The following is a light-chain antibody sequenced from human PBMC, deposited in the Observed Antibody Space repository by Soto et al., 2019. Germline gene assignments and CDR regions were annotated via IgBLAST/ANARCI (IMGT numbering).Light chain of an antibody. CDR2: AAS. J-gene: IGKJ1*01. CDR3: QQYNSYLWT. V-gene: IGKV1-5*01. Sequence: DIQMTQSPSTLSASVGDRVTIACRASQTINSWLAWYQQRPGKAPKLLIYAASTLESGVPSRFSGSGSGTEFTLTISSLQPDDFATYYCQQYNSYLWTFGQGTKVDI. CDR1: QTINSW.